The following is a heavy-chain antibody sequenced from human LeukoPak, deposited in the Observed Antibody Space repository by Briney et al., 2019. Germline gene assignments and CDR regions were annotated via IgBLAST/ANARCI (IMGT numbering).Heavy chain of an antibody. V-gene: IGHV1-18*01. J-gene: IGHJ4*02. CDR2: ISAYNGNT. CDR3: ARDRGDYSFDY. Sequence: ASVKVSCKASGGTFSSYAISWVRQAPGQGLEWMGWISAYNGNTNYAQKLQGRVTMTTDTSTSTAYMELRSLRSDDTAVYYCARDRGDYSFDYWGQGTLVTVSS. D-gene: IGHD4-17*01. CDR1: GGTFSSYA.